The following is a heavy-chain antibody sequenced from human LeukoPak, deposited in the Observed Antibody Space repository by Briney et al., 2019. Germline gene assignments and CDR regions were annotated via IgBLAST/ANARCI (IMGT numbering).Heavy chain of an antibody. CDR1: GGSFSGYY. V-gene: IGHV4-34*01. J-gene: IGHJ6*03. CDR3: RGWTRRRDYYYYYMDV. CDR2: INHSGGT. Sequence: SETLSLTCAVHGGSFSGYYWSWIRQPPGKGLEWIGEINHSGGTNYNPSLKSRVTISVDTSKNQFSLKLSSVTAADTAVYYCRGWTRRRDYYYYYMDVWGKGTTVTVSS. D-gene: IGHD2-15*01.